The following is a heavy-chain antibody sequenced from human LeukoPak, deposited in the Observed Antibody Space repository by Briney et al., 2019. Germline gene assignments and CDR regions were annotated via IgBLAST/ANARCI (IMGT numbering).Heavy chain of an antibody. J-gene: IGHJ5*01. D-gene: IGHD3-16*01. Sequence: SETLSLTCAVSGGSISSGGYSWSWIRQPPGKGLEWIGYIYHSGSTYYNPSLKSRVTISVDTSKHQFSLKLSSMTAADTAVYYCARGLNWFDYWGQGTLVTVSS. CDR3: ARGLNWFDY. CDR1: GGSISSGGYS. V-gene: IGHV4-30-2*01. CDR2: IYHSGST.